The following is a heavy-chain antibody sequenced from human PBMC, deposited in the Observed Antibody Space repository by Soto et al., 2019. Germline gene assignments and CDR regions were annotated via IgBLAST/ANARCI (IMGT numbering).Heavy chain of an antibody. D-gene: IGHD2-2*01. CDR1: GDSIRSAHYF. CDR2: IYHSGAT. Sequence: SETLSLTCSVFGDSIRSAHYFWGWVRQPPGKGLEWIGSIYHSGATFHDPYLRGRVTLSVDTTNNQFSLRLSSVTAADTAVYFCARQQYCGSSTCYDSLYYQYMDVWGKGTMVTVSS. V-gene: IGHV4-39*01. J-gene: IGHJ6*03. CDR3: ARQQYCGSSTCYDSLYYQYMDV.